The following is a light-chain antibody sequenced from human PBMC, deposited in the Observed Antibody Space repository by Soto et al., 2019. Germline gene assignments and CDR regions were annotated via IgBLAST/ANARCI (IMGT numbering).Light chain of an antibody. CDR2: AVS. CDR1: SSDIGSYDH. V-gene: IGLV2-14*03. Sequence: QSVLTQPASVSGSPGQSITISCSGTSSDIGSYDHVAWYQQFPGKSPKLIIYAVSDRPSGVSDRFSGSKSGISASLTISGLQTEDEAVYYCISYTDRQSYLFGTGTKVTVL. J-gene: IGLJ1*01. CDR3: ISYTDRQSYL.